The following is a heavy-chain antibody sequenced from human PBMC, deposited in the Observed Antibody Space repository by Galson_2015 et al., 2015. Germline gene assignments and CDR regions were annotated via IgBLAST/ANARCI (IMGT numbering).Heavy chain of an antibody. V-gene: IGHV3-21*01. CDR1: GFTFSSYS. J-gene: IGHJ6*02. Sequence: SLRLSCAASGFTFSSYSMNWVRQAPGKGLEWVSSISSRSSYIYYADSVKGRFTISRDNAKNSLYLQMNSLRAEDTAVYYCARGPDGDPYGMDVWGQGTTVTVSS. D-gene: IGHD4-17*01. CDR3: ARGPDGDPYGMDV. CDR2: ISSRSSYI.